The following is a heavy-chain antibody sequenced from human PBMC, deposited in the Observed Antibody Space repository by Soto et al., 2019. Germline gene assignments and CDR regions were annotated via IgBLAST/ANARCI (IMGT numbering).Heavy chain of an antibody. J-gene: IGHJ4*02. Sequence: EVQLLESGGGLVQPGGSLRISCIGSGFTFSSNAMSWVRQAPGKGLEWVSAISGSGGTTYYADSVKVRFAVSRDNSNNTLYLQMNSLRAEDTAVYYCAKQRAGFGSGSDTYYFDYWGQGTLVTVSS. CDR3: AKQRAGFGSGSDTYYFDY. V-gene: IGHV3-23*01. CDR1: GFTFSSNA. CDR2: ISGSGGTT. D-gene: IGHD3-10*01.